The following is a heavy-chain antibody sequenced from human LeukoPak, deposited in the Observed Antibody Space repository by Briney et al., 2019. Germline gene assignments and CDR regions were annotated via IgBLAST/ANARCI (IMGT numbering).Heavy chain of an antibody. D-gene: IGHD3-22*01. Sequence: ASVKVSCKASGYTFTSYGISWVRQAPGQGLEWMGWISAYNGNTNYAQRLQGRVTMTTDTSTSTAYMELRSLRSDDTAVYYCARGTAYYDSSGIAGYWGQGTLVTVSS. J-gene: IGHJ4*02. CDR2: ISAYNGNT. V-gene: IGHV1-18*01. CDR3: ARGTAYYDSSGIAGY. CDR1: GYTFTSYG.